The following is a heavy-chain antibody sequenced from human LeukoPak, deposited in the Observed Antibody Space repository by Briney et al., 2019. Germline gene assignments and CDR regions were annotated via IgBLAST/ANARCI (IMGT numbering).Heavy chain of an antibody. V-gene: IGHV4-39*01. J-gene: IGHJ4*02. CDR3: ARHVGIWVGEFSYY. Sequence: PSECPSLTCTVAGGSISSSSYYWGWLRGPAGNGLEWFGSIYYSGSTYYNPSLKRRATISVDTSKHQFSLKLSSATAADTAVYYCARHVGIWVGEFSYYWGQGTLVTVSS. D-gene: IGHD3-10*01. CDR1: GGSISSSSYY. CDR2: IYYSGST.